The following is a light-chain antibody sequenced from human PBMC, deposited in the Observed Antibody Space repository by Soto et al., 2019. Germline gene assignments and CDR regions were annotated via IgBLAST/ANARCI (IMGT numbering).Light chain of an antibody. CDR2: GAS. CDR3: QQYGTSPT. V-gene: IGKV3-20*01. J-gene: IGKJ1*01. Sequence: EILLTQSPGTLSLSPGERAILSCRASQSVRNNYLAWYQQKGGQAPRLLIYGASSRTTGIPVRFSGSGSWTVFTLTISRLEPEDFAMYYCQQYGTSPTFGQGTKVEIK. CDR1: QSVRNNY.